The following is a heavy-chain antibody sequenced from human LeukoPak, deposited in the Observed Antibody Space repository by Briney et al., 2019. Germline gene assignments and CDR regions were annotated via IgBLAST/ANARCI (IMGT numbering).Heavy chain of an antibody. CDR1: GYTFTDYY. J-gene: IGHJ6*02. D-gene: IGHD6-6*01. CDR3: AAADSSSSGSHYYGMDV. Sequence: ASVTVSCKASGYTFTDYYIHWVRQAPGQGLEWMGWINPNNGGTNYAQKFQGTGTMTRDTSISTAYMELNWLTSADAAVYYCAAADSSSSGSHYYGMDVWGRGTTVTVSS. V-gene: IGHV1-2*02. CDR2: INPNNGGT.